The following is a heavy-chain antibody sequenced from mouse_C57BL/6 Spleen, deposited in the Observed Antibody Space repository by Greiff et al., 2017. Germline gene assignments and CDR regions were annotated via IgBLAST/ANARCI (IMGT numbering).Heavy chain of an antibody. CDR3: ARGGFYDFPIAY. J-gene: IGHJ3*01. CDR1: GYTFTSYW. CDR2: IHPNSGST. V-gene: IGHV1-64*01. D-gene: IGHD2-3*01. Sequence: QVQLQQPGAELVKPGASVKLSCKASGYTFTSYWMHWVKQRPGQGLEWIGIIHPNSGSTNYNEKFKSKATLTVDKSSSTAYMQLRSLTSEDSAVYYCARGGFYDFPIAYWGQGTLVTVSA.